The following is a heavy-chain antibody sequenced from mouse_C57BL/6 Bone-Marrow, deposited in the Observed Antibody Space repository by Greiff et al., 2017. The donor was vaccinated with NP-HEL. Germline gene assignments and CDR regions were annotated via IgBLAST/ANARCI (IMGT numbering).Heavy chain of an antibody. CDR2: INPYNGGT. CDR1: GYTFTDYY. V-gene: IGHV1-19*01. CDR3: ASGGSPGYFDV. J-gene: IGHJ1*03. Sequence: VQLQQSGPVLVKPGASVKLSCKASGYTFTDYYMNWVKQSHGKSLEWIGDINPYNGGTNYNHKFKGKATLTVDKSSSTAYMQRNSLTSDDSAVYYCASGGSPGYFDVWGTGTTVTVSS.